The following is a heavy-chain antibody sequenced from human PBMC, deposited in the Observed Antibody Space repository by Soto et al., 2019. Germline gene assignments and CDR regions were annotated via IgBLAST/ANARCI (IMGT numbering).Heavy chain of an antibody. CDR3: ARQTGDYWSGYYQWWFDP. CDR2: IYYSGST. Sequence: SETLSLTCTVSGGSIRSGDYYWSWIRQPPGKGLEWIGYIYYSGSTYYNPSLKSRVTISVDTSKNQFSLKLSSVTAADTAVYYFARQTGDYWSGYYQWWFDPWGQGTLVTVSS. J-gene: IGHJ5*02. V-gene: IGHV4-30-4*01. CDR1: GGSIRSGDYY. D-gene: IGHD3-3*01.